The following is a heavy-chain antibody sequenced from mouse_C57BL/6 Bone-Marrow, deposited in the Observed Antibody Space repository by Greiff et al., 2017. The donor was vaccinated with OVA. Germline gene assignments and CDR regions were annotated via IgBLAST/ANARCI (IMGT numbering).Heavy chain of an antibody. D-gene: IGHD2-10*02. CDR3: TVWFFAY. Sequence: EVQLKESGAELVRPGASVKLSCTASGFNIKDDYMHWVKQRPEQGLEWIGWIDPENGDTEYASKFQGKATITADTSSNTAYLQLSSLTSEDTAVYYCTVWFFAYWGQGTLVTVSA. CDR1: GFNIKDDY. CDR2: IDPENGDT. V-gene: IGHV14-4*01. J-gene: IGHJ3*01.